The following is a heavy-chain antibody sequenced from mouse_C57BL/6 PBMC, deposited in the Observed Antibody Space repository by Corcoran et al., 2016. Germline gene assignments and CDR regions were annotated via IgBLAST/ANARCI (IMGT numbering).Heavy chain of an antibody. V-gene: IGHV9-3*01. Sequence: QIQLVQSGPELKKPGETVKISCKASGYTFTTYGMSWVKQAPGKGLKWMGWINTYSGVPTYADDFKGRFAFSLETSASTAYLQINNLKNEDTATYFCAREGLLLDYWGQGTSVTVSS. CDR1: GYTFTTYG. J-gene: IGHJ4*01. CDR3: AREGLLLDY. CDR2: INTYSGVP. D-gene: IGHD2-3*01.